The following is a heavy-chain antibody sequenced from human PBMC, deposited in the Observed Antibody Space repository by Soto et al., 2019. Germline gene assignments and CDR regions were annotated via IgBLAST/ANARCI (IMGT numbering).Heavy chain of an antibody. CDR3: ARDVAITFGGVIVKNYFDY. CDR2: IYYSGST. D-gene: IGHD3-16*02. V-gene: IGHV4-59*01. J-gene: IGHJ4*02. Sequence: SETLSLTCTVSGGSINSYYWYWIRQPAGKGLEWIGYIYYSGSTNYNPSLKSRVTISVDTSKNQFSLKLSSVTAADTAVYYCARDVAITFGGVIVKNYFDYWGQGTLVTVSS. CDR1: GGSINSYY.